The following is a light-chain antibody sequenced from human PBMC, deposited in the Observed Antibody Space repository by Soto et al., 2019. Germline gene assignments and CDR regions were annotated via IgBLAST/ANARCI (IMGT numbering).Light chain of an antibody. CDR3: QQYTNWPHS. CDR1: QSVSSN. J-gene: IGKJ5*01. V-gene: IGKV3-15*01. CDR2: GAS. Sequence: EIVMTQSPVTLSVSPRERATLSCRASQSVSSNLAWYQQKPGQAPRLLFYGASTRATGIPARFSGGGSGTEVTLTVSSLQSEDFALYYCQQYTNWPHSVGQGTRLEIK.